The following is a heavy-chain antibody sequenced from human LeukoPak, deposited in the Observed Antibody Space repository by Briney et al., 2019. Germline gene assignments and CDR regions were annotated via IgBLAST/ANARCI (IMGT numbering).Heavy chain of an antibody. J-gene: IGHJ4*02. CDR2: IKQDGSEK. D-gene: IGHD3-22*01. V-gene: IGHV3-7*01. CDR1: GFTFSSYR. CDR3: ARDTFRGYDSGGYYDY. Sequence: GGSLRLSCAASGFTFSSYRMSWVRQAPGKGLEWVSNIKQDGSEKYYVDSVKGRFTISRDNAKNSLYLQMNSLRAEDTAVYYCARDTFRGYDSGGYYDYWGQGTLVTVSS.